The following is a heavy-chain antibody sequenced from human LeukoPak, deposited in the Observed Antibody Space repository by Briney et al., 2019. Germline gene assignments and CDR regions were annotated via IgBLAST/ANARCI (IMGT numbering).Heavy chain of an antibody. CDR1: GFTFSSYG. J-gene: IGHJ4*02. Sequence: GGSLRLSCAASGFTFSSYGMHWVRQAPGKGLEWVAFIRYDGSNKYYADSVKGRFTISRDNSKNTLYLQMNSLRAEDTAVYYCARVSSTYCSGGTCYADWGQGTLVTVSS. CDR3: ARVSSTYCSGGTCYAD. CDR2: IRYDGSNK. V-gene: IGHV3-30*02. D-gene: IGHD2-15*01.